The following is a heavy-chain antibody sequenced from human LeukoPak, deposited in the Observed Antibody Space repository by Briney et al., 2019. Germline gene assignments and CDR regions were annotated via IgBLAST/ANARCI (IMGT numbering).Heavy chain of an antibody. CDR3: ASALSGSYYFGYYYYGMDV. Sequence: PSETLSLTCAVSGGSFSGYYWSWIRQPPGKGLEWIGEINHSGSTNYNPSLKSRVTISVDTSRNQFSLKLSSVTAADTAVYYCASALSGSYYFGYYYYGMDVWGQGTTVTVSS. J-gene: IGHJ6*02. CDR1: GGSFSGYY. D-gene: IGHD3-10*01. CDR2: INHSGST. V-gene: IGHV4-34*01.